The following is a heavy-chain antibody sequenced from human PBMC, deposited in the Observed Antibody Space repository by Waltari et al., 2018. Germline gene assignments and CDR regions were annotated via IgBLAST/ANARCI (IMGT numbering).Heavy chain of an antibody. V-gene: IGHV4-34*01. CDR3: ARADYSNYYYYYMDV. D-gene: IGHD4-4*01. CDR2: MNHSGST. Sequence: QVQLQQWGAGLLKPSETLSLTCAVYGGSFSGYYWSWIRQPPGKGLEWIGEMNHSGSTNYNPSLKSRVTISVDTSKNQFSLKLSSVTAADTAVYYCARADYSNYYYYYMDVWGKGTTVTVSS. J-gene: IGHJ6*03. CDR1: GGSFSGYY.